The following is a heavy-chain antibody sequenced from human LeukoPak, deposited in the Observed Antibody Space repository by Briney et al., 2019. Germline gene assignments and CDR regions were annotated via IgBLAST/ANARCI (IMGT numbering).Heavy chain of an antibody. CDR2: MNPNSGNT. V-gene: IGHV1-8*01. CDR1: GYTFTSYN. D-gene: IGHD3-10*01. Sequence: GASVKLSCKASGYTFTSYNINWVRHAPGQGLEWMGWMNPNSGNTGYAQKFQGRVTMTRNTSISTAYMELSSLRSEDTAVYYCARLGMVRGVIRHYYYYGMDVWGQGTTVTVSS. CDR3: ARLGMVRGVIRHYYYYGMDV. J-gene: IGHJ6*02.